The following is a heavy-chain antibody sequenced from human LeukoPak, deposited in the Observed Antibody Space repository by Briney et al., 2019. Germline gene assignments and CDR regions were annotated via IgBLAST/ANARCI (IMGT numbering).Heavy chain of an antibody. D-gene: IGHD6-13*01. CDR2: ISAYNGNT. CDR3: ARSIGALTLGSSFDY. J-gene: IGHJ4*02. CDR1: GYTFTSYG. Sequence: GASVKVSCKASGYTFTSYGISWVRQAPGQGLEWMGWISAYNGNTNYAQKLQGRVTMTTDTSTSTAYMELRSLRSDDTAVYYCARSIGALTLGSSFDYWGQGTLVTVSS. V-gene: IGHV1-18*01.